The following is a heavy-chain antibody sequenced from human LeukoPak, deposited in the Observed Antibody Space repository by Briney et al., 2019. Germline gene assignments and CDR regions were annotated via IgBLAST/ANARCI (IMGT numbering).Heavy chain of an antibody. J-gene: IGHJ6*03. D-gene: IGHD3-9*01. CDR2: INPNSGGT. CDR3: ARVLRYFDWSNYYYYYMDA. V-gene: IGHV1-2*02. Sequence: ASVKVSCKASGYTFTGYYMHWVRQAPGQGLEWMGWINPNSGGTNYAQKFQGRVTMTRDTSTSTAYMEPRSLRSDDTAVYYCARVLRYFDWSNYYYYYMDAWGKGTTVTISS. CDR1: GYTFTGYY.